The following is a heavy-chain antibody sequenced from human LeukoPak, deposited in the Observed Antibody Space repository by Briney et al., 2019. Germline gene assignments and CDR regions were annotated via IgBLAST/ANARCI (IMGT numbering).Heavy chain of an antibody. CDR3: ARGDSNFDY. CDR1: GCSISSGDYY. D-gene: IGHD4-11*01. V-gene: IGHV4-30-4*01. J-gene: IGHJ4*02. CDR2: IYYSGST. Sequence: EPSETLSLTCTVSGCSISSGDYYWSWLRQPPGKGLEWIGYIYYSGSTYYNPSLKSRVAISVDTSKNQFSLKLSSVTAADTAVYYCARGDSNFDYWGQGTLVTVSS.